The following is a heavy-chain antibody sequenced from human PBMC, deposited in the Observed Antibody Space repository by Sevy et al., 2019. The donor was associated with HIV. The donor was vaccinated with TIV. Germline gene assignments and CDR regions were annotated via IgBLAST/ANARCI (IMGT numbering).Heavy chain of an antibody. D-gene: IGHD2-15*01. J-gene: IGHJ6*02. CDR2: IYSDGRT. V-gene: IGHV3-53*01. CDR3: TREDIVLGEDNYYGMAV. Sequence: GGSLRLSCVVSGFSVSSNYMSWVRQAPGKGLEWVSNIYSDGRTYYADSVSGRFTISRDTSKNTVYLEMKSLRAADTAVYYCTREDIVLGEDNYYGMAVWGRGTTVTVS. CDR1: GFSVSSNY.